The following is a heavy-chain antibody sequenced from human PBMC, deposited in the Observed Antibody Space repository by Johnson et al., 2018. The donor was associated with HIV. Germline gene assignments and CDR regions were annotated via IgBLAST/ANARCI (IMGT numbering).Heavy chain of an antibody. D-gene: IGHD6-13*01. V-gene: IGHV3-74*01. CDR1: GFTFNTYW. CDR2: INSDGGST. CDR3: AREQELIGERAFDI. J-gene: IGHJ3*02. Sequence: VQLVESGGGLVQPGGSQRLSCAVSGFTFNTYWMHWVRQAPGKGLVWVARINSDGGSTSYVDSVKGRFTISRDNARNTLYLQMNSLRAEDTAVYYCAREQELIGERAFDIWGQGTMVTVSS.